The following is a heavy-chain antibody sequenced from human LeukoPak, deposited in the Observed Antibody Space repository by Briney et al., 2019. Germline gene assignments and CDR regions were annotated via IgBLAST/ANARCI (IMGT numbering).Heavy chain of an antibody. CDR2: IYPVDSDN. Sequence: GESLKISCKGPGYSFTTYCFGWVRQMPGKGLGWRGIIYPVDSDNTFCTFFQGQVTTPATKSISTAHLQWRSLKASDAAMYYCARPRDLHDAFDVWGQGTMVTVSS. D-gene: IGHD3/OR15-3a*01. J-gene: IGHJ3*01. V-gene: IGHV5-51*01. CDR1: GYSFTTYC. CDR3: ARPRDLHDAFDV.